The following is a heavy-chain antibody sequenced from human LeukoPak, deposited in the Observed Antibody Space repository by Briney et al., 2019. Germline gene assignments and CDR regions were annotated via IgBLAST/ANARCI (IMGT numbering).Heavy chain of an antibody. J-gene: IGHJ4*02. D-gene: IGHD3-10*01. CDR1: GFTFSSYA. CDR3: ANSKFSGSYLPIDY. V-gene: IGHV3-30*02. CDR2: IRYDGSNK. Sequence: GGSLRLSCAASGFTFSSYAMHWVRQAPGKGLEWVAFIRYDGSNKYYADSVKGRFTISRDNSKNTLYLQMNSLRAEDTAVYYCANSKFSGSYLPIDYWGQGTLVTVSS.